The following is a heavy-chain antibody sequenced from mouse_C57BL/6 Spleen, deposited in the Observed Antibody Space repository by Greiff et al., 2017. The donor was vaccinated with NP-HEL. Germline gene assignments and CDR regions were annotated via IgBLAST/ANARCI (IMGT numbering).Heavy chain of an antibody. V-gene: IGHV1-80*01. Sequence: VQLQQSGASVKISCHASGYAFSSYWMNWVKQRPGKGLEWIGQIYPGDGDTNYNGKFKGKATLTADKSSSTAYMQLSSLTSEDSAVYFCARASMDYWGQGTSVTVSS. J-gene: IGHJ4*01. CDR2: IYPGDGDT. CDR3: ARASMDY. CDR1: GYAFSSYW.